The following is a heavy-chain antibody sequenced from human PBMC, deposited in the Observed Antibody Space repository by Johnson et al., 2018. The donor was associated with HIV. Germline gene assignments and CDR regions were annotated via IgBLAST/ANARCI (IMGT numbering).Heavy chain of an antibody. D-gene: IGHD3-22*01. CDR3: ARERVWYYDSSGDVAFDI. CDR2: IYSGGST. Sequence: QVQLVESGGGVVQPGRSLRLSCAASGFTFSSSAMHWVRQAPGKGLEWVSVIYSGGSTYYAASVKGRFTISRDNSKNTLYLQMNSLRAEDTAVYYCARERVWYYDSSGDVAFDIWGQGTLVTVSS. V-gene: IGHV3-NL1*01. J-gene: IGHJ3*02. CDR1: GFTFSSSA.